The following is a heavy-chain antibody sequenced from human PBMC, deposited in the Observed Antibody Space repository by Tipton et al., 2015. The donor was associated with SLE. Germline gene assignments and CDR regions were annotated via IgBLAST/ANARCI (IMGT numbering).Heavy chain of an antibody. J-gene: IGHJ3*02. V-gene: IGHV3-30-3*02. CDR3: AKLGLDAFDI. D-gene: IGHD3-16*01. Sequence: SLRLSCAASGFTFSSYAMHWVRQAPGKGLEWVAVISYDGGNKYYADSVKGRFTISRDNSKNTLYLQMNSLRAEDTAVYYCAKLGLDAFDIWGQGTMVTVSS. CDR2: ISYDGGNK. CDR1: GFTFSSYA.